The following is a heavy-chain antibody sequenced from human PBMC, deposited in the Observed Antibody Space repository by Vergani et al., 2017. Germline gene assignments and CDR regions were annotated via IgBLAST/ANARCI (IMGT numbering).Heavy chain of an antibody. J-gene: IGHJ6*02. CDR2: ISWNSGSI. Sequence: EVQLVESGGGLVQPGRSLRLSCAASGFTFDDYAMHWVRQAPGKGLEWVSGISWNSGSIGYVDSVKGRFTISRDNAKNSLYLQMNSLRAEDTALYYCAKDIEYYGSGSYYTNKRGGYYYYYGMDVWGQGTTVTVSS. CDR3: AKDIEYYGSGSYYTNKRGGYYYYYGMDV. V-gene: IGHV3-9*01. D-gene: IGHD3-10*01. CDR1: GFTFDDYA.